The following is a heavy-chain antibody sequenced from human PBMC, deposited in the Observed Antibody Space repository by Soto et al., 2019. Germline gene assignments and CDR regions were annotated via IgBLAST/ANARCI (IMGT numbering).Heavy chain of an antibody. CDR1: GGTLSGYY. Sequence: LSLTCSVSGGTLSGYYWTWIRQPAGKGLEWIGRIYSSGNTKYNPSLQSRVTMSLDTSNNQFSLRLTSVTAADTAVYYCARGQRFSDWFDPWGQGTLVTVSS. CDR2: IYSSGNT. CDR3: ARGQRFSDWFDP. D-gene: IGHD3-3*01. V-gene: IGHV4-4*07. J-gene: IGHJ5*02.